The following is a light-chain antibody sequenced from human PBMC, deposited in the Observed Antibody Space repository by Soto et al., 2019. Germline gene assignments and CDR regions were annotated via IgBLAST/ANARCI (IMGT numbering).Light chain of an antibody. V-gene: IGKV1-9*01. CDR2: GAS. Sequence: PLTQSPSSLSASVGDRVTITCRASQGLGSDLAWYQQKPGRAPKLLIFGASTLQSGVPSRFSGSGSGTDFTLTVSSLQPEDFATYFCQKLNAYPPWTFDQGTKVEIK. CDR3: QKLNAYPPWT. J-gene: IGKJ1*01. CDR1: QGLGSD.